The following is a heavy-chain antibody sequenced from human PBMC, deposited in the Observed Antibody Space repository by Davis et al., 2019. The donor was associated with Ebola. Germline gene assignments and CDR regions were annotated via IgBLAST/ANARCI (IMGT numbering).Heavy chain of an antibody. CDR1: GYTFTSYA. CDR3: ARGATELRYFDWLLGFDY. J-gene: IGHJ4*02. CDR2: VHGGNGNT. V-gene: IGHV1-3*01. D-gene: IGHD3-9*01. Sequence: ASVKVSCKASGYTFTSYAMHWVRQAPGQRLEWMGWVHGGNGNTKYSQRFQGRVTITTDTSTSTAYMELRSLRSDDTAVYYCARGATELRYFDWLLGFDYWGQGTLVTVSS.